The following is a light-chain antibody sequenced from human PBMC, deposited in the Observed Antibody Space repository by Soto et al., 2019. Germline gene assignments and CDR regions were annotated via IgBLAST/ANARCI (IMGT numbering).Light chain of an antibody. CDR1: SSDVGGFDF. V-gene: IGLV2-14*01. Sequence: QSALTQPASVSGSPGQSVTFSCTGTSSDVGGFDFVSWYQKHPGTAPKLVIYEVSLRPSGVSDRFSGSKSANTASLTISGLQAEDDSYYYCSSYTNSAYLVFGGGTKLTVL. CDR3: SSYTNSAYLV. CDR2: EVS. J-gene: IGLJ2*01.